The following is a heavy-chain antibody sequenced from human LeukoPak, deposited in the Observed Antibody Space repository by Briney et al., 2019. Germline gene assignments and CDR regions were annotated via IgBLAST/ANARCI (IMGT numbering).Heavy chain of an antibody. CDR2: IYYSGST. J-gene: IGHJ3*02. D-gene: IGHD3-16*01. V-gene: IGHV4-30-4*01. Sequence: SQTLSLTCTFSGGSLISGDYYWSWIRHPPGKGLEWIGYIYYSGSTYYNPSLKSRVTISVDTSKNQFSLKLSSVTAADTAVYYCARVLPVMITFGGVTSADAFDIWGQGKMVTVSS. CDR1: GGSLISGDYY. CDR3: ARVLPVMITFGGVTSADAFDI.